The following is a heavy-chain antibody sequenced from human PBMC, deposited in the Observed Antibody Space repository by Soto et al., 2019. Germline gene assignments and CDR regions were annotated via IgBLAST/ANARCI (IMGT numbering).Heavy chain of an antibody. CDR1: GFTFSSYA. Sequence: QVQLVESGGGVVQPGRSLRLSCAASGFTFSSYAMHWVRQAPGKGLEWVAVISYDGSNKYYADSVKGRFTSSRDNSKNTLYLQMNSLRAEDTAVYYCAREGSDIVVVPAASDYFDYWGQGTLVTVSS. CDR3: AREGSDIVVVPAASDYFDY. D-gene: IGHD2-2*01. CDR2: ISYDGSNK. V-gene: IGHV3-30-3*01. J-gene: IGHJ4*02.